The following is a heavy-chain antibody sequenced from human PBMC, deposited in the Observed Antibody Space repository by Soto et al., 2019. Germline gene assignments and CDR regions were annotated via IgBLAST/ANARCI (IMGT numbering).Heavy chain of an antibody. D-gene: IGHD3-3*01. Sequence: KTSETLSLTCTVSGGSISNYYWSWIRQPPGKGLEWIGYIYYSGSANYNPSLKSRVTISVDTSKNQFSLKLNSVTAADTAVYYCARGGVYDFWSGLFDWGQGTLVTVSS. CDR1: GGSISNYY. CDR3: ARGGVYDFWSGLFD. V-gene: IGHV4-59*01. CDR2: IYYSGSA. J-gene: IGHJ4*02.